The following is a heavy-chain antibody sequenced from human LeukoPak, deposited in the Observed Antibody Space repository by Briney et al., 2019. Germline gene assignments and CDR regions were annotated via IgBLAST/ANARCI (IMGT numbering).Heavy chain of an antibody. CDR3: AGGTSGNYYCDS. J-gene: IGHJ4*02. D-gene: IGHD3-10*01. Sequence: PGGSLRLSCVASGFTFSTYWMHWVRQVPGKGLVWVSRINTDGSSTTYADSVKGRFTISRDNAKNTVDLQMNSLRAEDTAVYYCAGGTSGNYYCDSWGQGTLVTVSS. V-gene: IGHV3-74*01. CDR2: INTDGSST. CDR1: GFTFSTYW.